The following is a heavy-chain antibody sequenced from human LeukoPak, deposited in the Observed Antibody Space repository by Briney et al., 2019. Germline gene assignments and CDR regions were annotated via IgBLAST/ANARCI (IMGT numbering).Heavy chain of an antibody. V-gene: IGHV4-34*01. J-gene: IGHJ4*02. Sequence: KPSETLSLTCAVYGGSFSGYYWSWIRQPPGKGLEWVGEINHSGSTNYNPSLKSRVTISVDTSKNQFSLKLSSVTAADTAVYYCARALAVGATRFDYWGQGTLVTVSS. D-gene: IGHD1-26*01. CDR2: INHSGST. CDR3: ARALAVGATRFDY. CDR1: GGSFSGYY.